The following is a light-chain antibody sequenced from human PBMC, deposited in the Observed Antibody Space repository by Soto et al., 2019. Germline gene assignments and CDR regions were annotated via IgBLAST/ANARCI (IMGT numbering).Light chain of an antibody. V-gene: IGKV1-5*01. J-gene: IGKJ2*01. CDR1: QSVSSW. CDR3: QQYNSYLYT. CDR2: DAS. Sequence: DIQMTQSPSTLSASVGDRVTITCRASQSVSSWLAWYQQKPGQAPKLLIYDASSLASGVPSRFSGSGSGTEFTLTISRLQAVDFATYYCQQYNSYLYTFGHGTKLDIK.